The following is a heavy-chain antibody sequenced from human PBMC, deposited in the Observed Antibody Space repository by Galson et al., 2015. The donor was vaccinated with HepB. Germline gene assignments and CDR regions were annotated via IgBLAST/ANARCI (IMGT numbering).Heavy chain of an antibody. CDR2: ISSSSSYI. CDR1: GFTFSSYS. J-gene: IGHJ4*02. D-gene: IGHD3-16*02. Sequence: SLRLSCAASGFTFSSYSMNWVRQAPGKGLEWVSSISSSSSYIYYADSVKGRFTISRDNAKNSLYLQMNSLRAEDTAVYYCARGVWGSYRNAFDYWGQGTLVTVSS. CDR3: ARGVWGSYRNAFDY. V-gene: IGHV3-21*01.